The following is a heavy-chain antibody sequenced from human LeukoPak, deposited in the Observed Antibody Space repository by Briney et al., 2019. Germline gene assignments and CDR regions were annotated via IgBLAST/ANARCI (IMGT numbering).Heavy chain of an antibody. J-gene: IGHJ6*03. Sequence: ASVKVSCKASGYTFTGYYMHWVRQAPGQGLEWMGWINPNSGGTNYAQKFQGRVTMTRDTSISTVYMELSRLRSDDTAVYYCARAGLGYSSSWDHYYYMNVWGKGTTVTVSS. CDR3: ARAGLGYSSSWDHYYYMNV. V-gene: IGHV1-2*02. D-gene: IGHD6-13*01. CDR1: GYTFTGYY. CDR2: INPNSGGT.